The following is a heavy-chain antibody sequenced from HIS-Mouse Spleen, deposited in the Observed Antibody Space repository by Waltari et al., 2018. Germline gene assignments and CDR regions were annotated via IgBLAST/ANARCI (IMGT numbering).Heavy chain of an antibody. D-gene: IGHD3-3*01. J-gene: IGHJ5*02. CDR1: GGSISSGGYY. CDR3: ARSPYYDFWSGYSDNWFDP. CDR2: IYYSGNT. Sequence: QVQLQESGPGLVKPSQTLSLTCTVSGGSISSGGYYWSWIRQHPGKGLEWIGYIYYSGNTYHNPALKGRVTISVDTSKNQFSLKLSSVTAADTAVYYCARSPYYDFWSGYSDNWFDPWGQGTLVTVSS. V-gene: IGHV4-31*03.